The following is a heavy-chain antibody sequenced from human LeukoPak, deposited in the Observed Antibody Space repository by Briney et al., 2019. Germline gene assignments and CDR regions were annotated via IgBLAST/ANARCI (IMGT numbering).Heavy chain of an antibody. CDR1: GFTFGPYT. CDR3: AKDRDSSSWLAKSPFDY. D-gene: IGHD6-13*01. V-gene: IGHV3-48*04. J-gene: IGHJ4*02. Sequence: GGSLRLSCAASGFTFGPYTMNWVRQAPGKGLEWISYISSSSDTIYYADSVKGRFTISRDNAKNSLYLQMNSLRAEDTALYYCAKDRDSSSWLAKSPFDYRGQGTLVTVSS. CDR2: ISSSSDTI.